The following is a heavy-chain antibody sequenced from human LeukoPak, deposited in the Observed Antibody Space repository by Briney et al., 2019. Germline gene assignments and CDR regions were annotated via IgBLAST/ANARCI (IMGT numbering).Heavy chain of an antibody. D-gene: IGHD3-3*01. Sequence: GGSLRLSCAASGFTFDDYAMHWVRQAPGKGLEWVSGISWNSGSIGYADSVKGRFTISRDNAKNSLYLQMNSLRAEDTAVYYCARGGSGFLEWLVDYYYYGMDVWGQGTTVTVSS. CDR2: ISWNSGSI. J-gene: IGHJ6*02. CDR3: ARGGSGFLEWLVDYYYYGMDV. V-gene: IGHV3-9*01. CDR1: GFTFDDYA.